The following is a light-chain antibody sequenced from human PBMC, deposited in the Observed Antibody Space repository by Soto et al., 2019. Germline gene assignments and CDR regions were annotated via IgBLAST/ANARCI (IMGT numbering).Light chain of an antibody. V-gene: IGLV2-14*01. CDR1: SSDVGAYNY. J-gene: IGLJ1*01. Sequence: QSALTQPASVSGSPGQSITISCTGTSSDVGAYNYVSWYQQHPGTAPKLMIYDVSNRPSGVSSRFSGSKSGNTASLTFSGLQAEDEADYYCSSYTTSSIYVFGTGTKLTVL. CDR3: SSYTTSSIYV. CDR2: DVS.